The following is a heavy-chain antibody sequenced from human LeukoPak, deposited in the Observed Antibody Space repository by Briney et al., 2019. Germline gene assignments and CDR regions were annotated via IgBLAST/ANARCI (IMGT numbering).Heavy chain of an antibody. J-gene: IGHJ3*02. CDR1: GGTFSSYA. V-gene: IGHV1-69*13. CDR2: IIPIFGTA. CDR3: ARGGFDYGDFRIAFDI. Sequence: SVKVSRKASGGTFSSYAISWVRQAPGQGLEWMGGIIPIFGTANYAQKFQGRVTITADESTSTAYMELSSLRSEGTAVYYCARGGFDYGDFRIAFDIWGQGTMVTVSS. D-gene: IGHD4-17*01.